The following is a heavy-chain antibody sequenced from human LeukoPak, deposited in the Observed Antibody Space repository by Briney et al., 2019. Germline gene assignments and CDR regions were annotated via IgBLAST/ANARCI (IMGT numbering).Heavy chain of an antibody. Sequence: PGRSLRLSCAASGFTFSSYGMHWVRQAPGKGLEWVAVISYDGSNKYYADSVKGRFTISRDNSKNTLYLQMNSLRAEDTAVYYCAKEGAVLRRYDYWGQGTLVTVSS. CDR2: ISYDGSNK. CDR1: GFTFSSYG. CDR3: AKEGAVLRRYDY. V-gene: IGHV3-30*18. J-gene: IGHJ4*02. D-gene: IGHD3-3*01.